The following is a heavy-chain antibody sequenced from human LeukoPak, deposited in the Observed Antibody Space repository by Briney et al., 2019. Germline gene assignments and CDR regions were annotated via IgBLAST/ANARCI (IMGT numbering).Heavy chain of an antibody. V-gene: IGHV3-7*04. CDR2: IKEDGSET. CDR3: ARDLHPRHYLPDS. Sequence: GGLLRLSCVASAFAFSSNWMSWVRQAPGKGLEWVASIKEDGSETYYVDSLKGRFTISRDNAKNSLYLQMNSLRAEDTAVYYCARDLHPRHYLPDSWGQGTRDSVSS. CDR1: AFAFSSNW. J-gene: IGHJ5*01. D-gene: IGHD1-26*01.